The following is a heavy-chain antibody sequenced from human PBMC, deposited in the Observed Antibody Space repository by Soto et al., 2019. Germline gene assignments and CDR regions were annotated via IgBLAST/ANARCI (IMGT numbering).Heavy chain of an antibody. J-gene: IGHJ3*02. D-gene: IGHD5-12*01. CDR2: IKSKTDGGTT. CDR1: GFTFSNAW. V-gene: IGHV3-15*01. CDR3: TTAGIVATTDAFDI. Sequence: VQLVESGGGLVKPGGSLRLSCAASGFTFSNAWMSWVRQAPGKGLEWVGRIKSKTDGGTTDYAAPVKGRFTISRDDSKNTLYLQMNSLKTEDTAVYYCTTAGIVATTDAFDIWGQETMVTVSS.